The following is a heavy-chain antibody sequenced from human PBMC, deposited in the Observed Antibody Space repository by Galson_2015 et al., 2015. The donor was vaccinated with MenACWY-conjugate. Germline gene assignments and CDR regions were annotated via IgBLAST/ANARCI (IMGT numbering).Heavy chain of an antibody. J-gene: IGHJ4*02. CDR2: ISSSSSTI. V-gene: IGHV3-48*04. CDR3: ARDFDVVEVPNALGNLDY. CDR1: GFTFSSYS. D-gene: IGHD2-21*01. Sequence: SLRLSCAASGFTFSSYSLNWVRQAPGKELEWISYISSSSSTIYYADSVKGRFAISRDNAKNSLYLQMNSLGAEDTAVYYCARDFDVVEVPNALGNLDYWGQGTLVTVSS.